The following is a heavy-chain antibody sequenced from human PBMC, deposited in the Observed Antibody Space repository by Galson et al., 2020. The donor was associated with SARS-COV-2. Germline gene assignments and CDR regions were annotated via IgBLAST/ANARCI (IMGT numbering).Heavy chain of an antibody. D-gene: IGHD3-22*01. CDR3: ARGVDGLYVSSGFCGLGVLYSYGQDG. CDR2: INLTGRT. V-gene: IGHV4-34*01. J-gene: IGHJ6*04. CDR1: GGSFNDYY. Sequence: PSETLSPTSAVHGGSFNDYYWSWIRQPPGKGLEWIGEINLTGRTRYNPSLKSPVSMPVHTSKNQFPPRLSSVTAADTAVCYFARGVDGLYVSSGFCGLGVLYSYGQDGWGEGAMVGVST.